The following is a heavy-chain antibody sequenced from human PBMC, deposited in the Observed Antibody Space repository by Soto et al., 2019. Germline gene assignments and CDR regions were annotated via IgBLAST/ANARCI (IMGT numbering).Heavy chain of an antibody. Sequence: SETLSLTCTVSGGSISSSSYYWGWIRQPPGKGLEWIGSIYYSGSTYYNPSLKSRVTISVDTSKNQFSLKLSSVTAADTAVYYCARHVKSSGSPSYYYGMDGWGQGTTVTVSS. CDR2: IYYSGST. D-gene: IGHD6-19*01. CDR1: GGSISSSSYY. V-gene: IGHV4-39*01. CDR3: ARHVKSSGSPSYYYGMDG. J-gene: IGHJ6*02.